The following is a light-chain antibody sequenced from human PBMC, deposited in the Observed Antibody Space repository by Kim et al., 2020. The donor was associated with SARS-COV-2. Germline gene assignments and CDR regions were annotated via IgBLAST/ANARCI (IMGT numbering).Light chain of an antibody. Sequence: VSVGDRVTITCRASQSISSWLAWYQQKPGKAPKLLIYKASNLESGVPSRFSGSGSGTEFTLTISSLQPDDFATYFCQQYNSYLYTFGQGTKVDIK. CDR3: QQYNSYLYT. J-gene: IGKJ2*01. V-gene: IGKV1-5*03. CDR1: QSISSW. CDR2: KAS.